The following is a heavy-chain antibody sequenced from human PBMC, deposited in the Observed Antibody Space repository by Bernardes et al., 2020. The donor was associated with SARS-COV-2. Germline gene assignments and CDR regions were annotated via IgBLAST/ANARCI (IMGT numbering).Heavy chain of an antibody. J-gene: IGHJ6*02. Sequence: GGSLRRSCAASGFTFTTYAMHWVRQAPGKGLEWLAVISFDGGNKYYADSVKGRFTISRDNSKNTLYLQMNSLRAEDTAVYYCARSRGYCSSTSCFGLGYYNGMDVWGQGTTVTVSS. CDR2: ISFDGGNK. CDR1: GFTFTTYA. CDR3: ARSRGYCSSTSCFGLGYYNGMDV. V-gene: IGHV3-30-3*01. D-gene: IGHD2-2*01.